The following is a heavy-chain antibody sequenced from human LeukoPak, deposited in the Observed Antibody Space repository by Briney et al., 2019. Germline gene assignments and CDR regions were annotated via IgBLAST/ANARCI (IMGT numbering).Heavy chain of an antibody. Sequence: SETLSLTCTVSGGSILSSSYYWGWIRQPPGKGLEWIGSIYYSGSTNYNPSLKSRVTISVDTSKNQFSLKLSSVTAADTAVYYCARDYYGSGRFDPWGQGTLVTVSS. CDR1: GGSILSSSYY. V-gene: IGHV4-39*07. J-gene: IGHJ5*02. D-gene: IGHD3-10*01. CDR3: ARDYYGSGRFDP. CDR2: IYYSGST.